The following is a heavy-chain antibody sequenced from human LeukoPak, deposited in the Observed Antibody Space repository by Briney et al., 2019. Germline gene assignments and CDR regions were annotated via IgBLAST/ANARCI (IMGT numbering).Heavy chain of an antibody. J-gene: IGHJ3*02. CDR1: GFTFSSYA. CDR2: ISGRGGNT. D-gene: IGHD6-13*01. Sequence: PPGGPFILSCAASGFTFSSYAMSWVGPPPGKRRNWVSTISGRGGNTFYADSGKGRFTISRDNSKNTLYLQMNSLRAEDTAVYYCARDWPSEWQHLPDYDAVDIWGQGTMVTVSS. V-gene: IGHV3-23*01. CDR3: ARDWPSEWQHLPDYDAVDI.